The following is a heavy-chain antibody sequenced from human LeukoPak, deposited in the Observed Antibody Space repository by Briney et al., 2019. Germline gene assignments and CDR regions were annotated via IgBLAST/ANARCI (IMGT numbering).Heavy chain of an antibody. V-gene: IGHV1-2*02. CDR3: ARGYAEYFQD. D-gene: IGHD5-18*01. CDR1: GYTFTGYF. J-gene: IGHJ1*01. CDR2: INPDSGGT. Sequence: APVKLSCKASGYTFTGYFMHWVRQSPGQGLEWMGWINPDSGGTNYAQQFQGRVTMARDTSISTAYMELTSLRSDDTAIYYCARGYAEYFQDWGQGTLATVSS.